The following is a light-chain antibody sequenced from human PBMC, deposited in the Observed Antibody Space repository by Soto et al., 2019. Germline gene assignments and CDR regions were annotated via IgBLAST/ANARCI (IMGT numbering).Light chain of an antibody. CDR3: QYYGDSST. CDR2: GAS. Sequence: EVVLTQSPGTLSLSPGERATLSCRASQSISNNYLAWYQQKLGQSPRLLVYGASSRVAGIPDRFSGSGSGTDFTLTISRLEPEDFAVYYCQYYGDSSTFGGGTKVDFK. V-gene: IGKV3-20*01. CDR1: QSISNNY. J-gene: IGKJ4*01.